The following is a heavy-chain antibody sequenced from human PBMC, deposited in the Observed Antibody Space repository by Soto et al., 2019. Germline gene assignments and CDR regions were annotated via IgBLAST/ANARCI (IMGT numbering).Heavy chain of an antibody. CDR3: ARYNSYAIDY. Sequence: SGGPGLTCTVCGTSISSYDWSCIRQSPGKGLEWFSNTHYSGTTYYIPSFSIRVTLSVDTSKNQFSLKMTSVTAADWAMYFCARYNSYAIDYWGRGTLVTVSS. J-gene: IGHJ4*02. V-gene: IGHV4-59*13. D-gene: IGHD2-8*01. CDR1: GTSISSYD. CDR2: THYSGTT.